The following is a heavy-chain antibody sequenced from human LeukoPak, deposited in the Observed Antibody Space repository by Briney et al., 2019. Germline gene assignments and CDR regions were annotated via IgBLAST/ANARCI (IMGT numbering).Heavy chain of an antibody. Sequence: PAETLSLTCSASGGSISSSSYYWGWIRQPPGKGLEWIGSIYYSGSTYSNPSLKSRVTISVDTSKNQFSLKLSSVTAADTAVYYCAKGAGPPWFDPWGQGTLVTVSS. D-gene: IGHD6-19*01. V-gene: IGHV4-39*07. CDR1: GGSISSSSYY. CDR2: IYYSGST. J-gene: IGHJ5*02. CDR3: AKGAGPPWFDP.